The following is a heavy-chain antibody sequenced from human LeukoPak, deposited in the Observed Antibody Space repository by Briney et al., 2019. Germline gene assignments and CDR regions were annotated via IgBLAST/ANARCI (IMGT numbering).Heavy chain of an antibody. CDR3: ARAPPYYYDSSGYYYPFNFDY. CDR2: INPNSGGT. D-gene: IGHD3-22*01. Sequence: ASVKVSCKASGYTFTGYYMHWVRQAPGQGLEWMGWINPNSGGTNYAQKFQGRVTMTRDTSISTAYMELSSLRSDDTAVYYCARAPPYYYDSSGYYYPFNFDYWGQGTLVTVSS. V-gene: IGHV1-2*02. CDR1: GYTFTGYY. J-gene: IGHJ4*02.